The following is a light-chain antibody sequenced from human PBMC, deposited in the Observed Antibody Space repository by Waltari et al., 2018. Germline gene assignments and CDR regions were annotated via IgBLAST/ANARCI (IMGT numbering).Light chain of an antibody. J-gene: IGKJ2*01. CDR1: QSVGDN. Sequence: EIVLTQSPATLSVSPGGTATLSCRASQSVGDNLALYQQKHGQAPRLLIYGASSRATDIPDRFSGSGSGTEFTLTISTLHSEDFAVYFCQHYNEWPQYTFAQGTKVEIK. CDR2: GAS. V-gene: IGKV3-15*01. CDR3: QHYNEWPQYT.